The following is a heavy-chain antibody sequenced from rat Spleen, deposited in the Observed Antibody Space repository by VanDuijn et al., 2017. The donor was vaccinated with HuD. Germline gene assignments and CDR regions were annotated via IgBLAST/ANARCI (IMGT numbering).Heavy chain of an antibody. D-gene: IGHD1-2*01. CDR3: ARDSTYASLDY. CDR2: SSTGGGKT. Sequence: EVQLVESGGGLVQPGRSLKLSCAASGFTFSNYYMAWVRQSPTKGREWFASSSTGGGKTYYRDSVQGRFTISRDNAKSNLYLQMNSLRSEDKATYYCARDSTYASLDYWGQGVTVTVSS. V-gene: IGHV5S23*01. J-gene: IGHJ2*01. CDR1: GFTFSNYY.